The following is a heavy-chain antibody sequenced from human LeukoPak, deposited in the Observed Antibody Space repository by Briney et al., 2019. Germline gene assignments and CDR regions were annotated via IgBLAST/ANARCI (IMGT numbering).Heavy chain of an antibody. Sequence: PSQTLSLTCTVSGGSISSGDYYWSWIRQPPGKGLEWIGSIYYSGSTYYNPSLKSRVTISAATSKNQFSLNLSSVTAADTAVYFCARNMADSALEFDFWGQGTLLTVSS. D-gene: IGHD3-3*02. CDR1: GGSISSGDYY. CDR2: IYYSGST. V-gene: IGHV4-30-2*03. J-gene: IGHJ4*02. CDR3: ARNMADSALEFDF.